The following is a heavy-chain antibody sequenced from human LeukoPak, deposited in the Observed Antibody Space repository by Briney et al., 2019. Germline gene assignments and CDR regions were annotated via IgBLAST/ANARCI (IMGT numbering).Heavy chain of an antibody. D-gene: IGHD6-13*01. Sequence: QPGGSLRLSCAASGFTFSSYWMHWVRQAPGKGLVWVSRINSDGSSTSYADSVKGRFTISRDNAKNRLYLQMNSLGAEDTAVYYCASTIGSAGTQYWGQGTLVTVSS. CDR2: INSDGSST. J-gene: IGHJ4*02. CDR3: ASTIGSAGTQY. V-gene: IGHV3-74*01. CDR1: GFTFSSYW.